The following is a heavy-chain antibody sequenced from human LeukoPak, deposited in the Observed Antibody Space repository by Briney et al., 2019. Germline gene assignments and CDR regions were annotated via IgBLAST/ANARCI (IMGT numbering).Heavy chain of an antibody. Sequence: GGSLRLSCAASGFTFSDYYMSWIRQAPGKGLEWVSYISSSSSTIYHADSVKGRFTISRDNAKNSLYLQMNSLRAEDTAVYYCARTLSGGSYYQGIRDAFDIWGQGTMVTVSS. CDR3: ARTLSGGSYYQGIRDAFDI. CDR2: ISSSSSTI. J-gene: IGHJ3*02. V-gene: IGHV3-11*04. D-gene: IGHD1-26*01. CDR1: GFTFSDYY.